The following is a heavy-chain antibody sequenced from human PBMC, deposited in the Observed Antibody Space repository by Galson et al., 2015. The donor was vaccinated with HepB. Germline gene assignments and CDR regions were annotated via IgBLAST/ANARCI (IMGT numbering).Heavy chain of an antibody. CDR3: ARDSGDYDFDN. Sequence: SVKVSCKASGYTFTGHYMHWVRQAPGQGLEWMGRINPHSGDTNYAPKFQGRVTMTRDMSISTAYMELNRLRYDDAAVYFCARDSGDYDFDNWGQGTLVTVSS. D-gene: IGHD4-17*01. CDR2: INPHSGDT. V-gene: IGHV1-2*06. J-gene: IGHJ4*02. CDR1: GYTFTGHY.